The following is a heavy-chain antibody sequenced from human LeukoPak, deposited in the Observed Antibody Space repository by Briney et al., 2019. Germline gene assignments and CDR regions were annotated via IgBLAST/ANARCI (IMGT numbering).Heavy chain of an antibody. D-gene: IGHD3-3*01. J-gene: IGHJ4*02. CDR3: ARDVTIFGVVISDY. V-gene: IGHV3-23*01. CDR2: ISGSGGST. Sequence: GGSLRLSCAASGFTFSSYAMSWVRQAPGKGLEWVSAISGSGGSTYYADSVKGRFTISRDNSKNTLYLQMNSLRAEDTAVYYCARDVTIFGVVISDYWGQGTLVTVSS. CDR1: GFTFSSYA.